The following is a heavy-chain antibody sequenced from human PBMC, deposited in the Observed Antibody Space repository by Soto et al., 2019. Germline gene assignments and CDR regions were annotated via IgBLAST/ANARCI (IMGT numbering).Heavy chain of an antibody. V-gene: IGHV3-64D*06. CDR3: VKILQYSYGPFDY. J-gene: IGHJ4*02. D-gene: IGHD5-18*01. CDR2: ISSNGGST. Sequence: GGSLRLSCSASGFTFSSYAMHWVRQAPGKGLEYVSVISSNGGSTYYADSVKGRFTISRDNSKNTLYLQMSSLRAEDTAVYYCVKILQYSYGPFDYWGQGTLVTVSS. CDR1: GFTFSSYA.